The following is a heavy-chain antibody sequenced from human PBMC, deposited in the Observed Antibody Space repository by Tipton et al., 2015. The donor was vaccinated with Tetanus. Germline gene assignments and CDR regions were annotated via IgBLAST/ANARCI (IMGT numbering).Heavy chain of an antibody. Sequence: QLVQSGAEVKKPGASVKVSCKASGYTFTSYDINWVRQATGQGLEWMGWMNPNSGNTGYAQKFQGRVTMTRNTSISTAYMELSSLRSEDTAVYYGARGQQLVGAVGYYGMDVWGQGTTVTVSS. CDR3: ARGQQLVGAVGYYGMDV. D-gene: IGHD6-13*01. CDR2: MNPNSGNT. CDR1: GYTFTSYD. V-gene: IGHV1-8*01. J-gene: IGHJ6*02.